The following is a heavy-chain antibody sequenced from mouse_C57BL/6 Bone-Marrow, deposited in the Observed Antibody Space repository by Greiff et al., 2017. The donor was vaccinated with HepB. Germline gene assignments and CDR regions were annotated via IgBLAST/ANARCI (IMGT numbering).Heavy chain of an antibody. Sequence: VQLQQSGAELVRPGTSVKVSCKASGYAFTNYLIEWVKQRPGQGLEWIGVINPGSGGTNYNEKFKGKATLTADKSSSTAYMQLSSLTSEDSAVYFCARSFGVVATREFDYWGQGTTLTVSS. D-gene: IGHD1-1*01. CDR1: GYAFTNYL. J-gene: IGHJ2*01. CDR2: INPGSGGT. V-gene: IGHV1-54*01. CDR3: ARSFGVVATREFDY.